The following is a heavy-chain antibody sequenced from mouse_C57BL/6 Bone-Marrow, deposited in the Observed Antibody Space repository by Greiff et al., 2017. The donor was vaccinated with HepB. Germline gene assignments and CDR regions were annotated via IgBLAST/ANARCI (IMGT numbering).Heavy chain of an antibody. D-gene: IGHD1-1*01. CDR3: ARSDYYYGRSYDY. V-gene: IGHV1-50*01. CDR1: GYTFTSYW. CDR2: IDPSDSYT. Sequence: QVQLQQPGAELVKPGASVKLSCKASGYTFTSYWMQWVKQRPGQGLEWIGEIDPSDSYTNYNQKFKGKATLTVDTSSSTAYMQLSSLTSEDSAFYYCARSDYYYGRSYDYWGQGTTLTVSS. J-gene: IGHJ2*01.